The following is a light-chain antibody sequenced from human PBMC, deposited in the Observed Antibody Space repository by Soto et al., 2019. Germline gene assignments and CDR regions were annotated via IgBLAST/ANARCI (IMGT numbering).Light chain of an antibody. CDR2: GSS. Sequence: QSVLTQPPSVSGAPGQRVTISCTGSSYNIGAGYDDHWYQQLPGTVPKLLIYGSSNRPSGVPDRFSGSKSGTSASLAITGLQAEDEADYYCQSYDISLSGSIFGGGTKLTVL. J-gene: IGLJ2*01. V-gene: IGLV1-40*01. CDR1: SYNIGAGYD. CDR3: QSYDISLSGSI.